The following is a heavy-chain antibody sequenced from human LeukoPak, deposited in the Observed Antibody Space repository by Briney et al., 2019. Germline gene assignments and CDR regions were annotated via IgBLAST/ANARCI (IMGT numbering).Heavy chain of an antibody. Sequence: PSETLSLTCTVSGVSISSSNSYWGWIRQPPGKGLEWIGSIYYSGNTYYNASLKSQVSISIDTSKNQFSLKLTSVTAADTAVYYCARQTGSGLFILPGGQGTLVTVSS. V-gene: IGHV4-39*01. CDR1: GVSISSSNSY. CDR3: ARQTGSGLFILP. CDR2: IYYSGNT. D-gene: IGHD3/OR15-3a*01. J-gene: IGHJ4*02.